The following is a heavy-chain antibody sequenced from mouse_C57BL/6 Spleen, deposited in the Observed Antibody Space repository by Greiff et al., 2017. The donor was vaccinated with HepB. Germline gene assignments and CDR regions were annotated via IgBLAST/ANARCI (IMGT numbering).Heavy chain of an antibody. Sequence: EVKLQESGPGLVKPSQSLSLTCSVTGYSITSGYYWNWIRQFPGNKLEWMGYISYDGSNNYNPSLKNRISITRDTSKNQFFLKLNSVTTEDTATYYCARDGDGYSAWFAYWGQGTLVTVSA. CDR2: ISYDGSN. D-gene: IGHD2-3*01. V-gene: IGHV3-6*01. CDR1: GYSITSGYY. CDR3: ARDGDGYSAWFAY. J-gene: IGHJ3*01.